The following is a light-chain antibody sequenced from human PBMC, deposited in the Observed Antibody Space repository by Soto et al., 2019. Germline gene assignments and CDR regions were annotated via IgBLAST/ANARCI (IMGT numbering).Light chain of an antibody. V-gene: IGLV2-14*01. J-gene: IGLJ1*01. CDR3: SSYTSSSSYV. Sequence: QSALTQPASVSGPLGQSITISCTGTSSDVGGYNYVSWYQQHPGKAPKLMIYEVSNRPSGVSNRFSGSKSGNAASLTISGLQAEDEADCYCSSYTSSSSYVFGAGTKVTVL. CDR2: EVS. CDR1: SSDVGGYNY.